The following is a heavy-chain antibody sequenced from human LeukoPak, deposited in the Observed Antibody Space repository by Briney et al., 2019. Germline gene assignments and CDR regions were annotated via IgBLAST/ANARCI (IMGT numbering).Heavy chain of an antibody. J-gene: IGHJ4*02. V-gene: IGHV1-69-2*01. CDR3: ATVSGPYDSSGYYSPDY. D-gene: IGHD3-22*01. Sequence: GASVKVSCKVSGYTFTDYYMHWVQQAPGKGLEWMGLVDPEDGETIYAEKFQGRVTITADTSTDTAYMELSSLRSEDTAVYYCATVSGPYDSSGYYSPDYWGRGTLVTVSS. CDR1: GYTFTDYY. CDR2: VDPEDGET.